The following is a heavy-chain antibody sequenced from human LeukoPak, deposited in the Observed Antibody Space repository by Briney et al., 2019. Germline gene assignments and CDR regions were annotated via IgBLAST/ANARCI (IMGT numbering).Heavy chain of an antibody. J-gene: IGHJ4*02. Sequence: GGSLRLSCAASGFTFSSYAMSWVRQAPGKGLEWVSAISGSGGSTYYADSVKGRFTISRDNSKNTLYLQMNSLRAEGTAVYYCAKGVTSRIAAAGTNMVDYWGQGTLVAVSS. CDR3: AKGVTSRIAAAGTNMVDY. D-gene: IGHD6-13*01. V-gene: IGHV3-23*01. CDR1: GFTFSSYA. CDR2: ISGSGGST.